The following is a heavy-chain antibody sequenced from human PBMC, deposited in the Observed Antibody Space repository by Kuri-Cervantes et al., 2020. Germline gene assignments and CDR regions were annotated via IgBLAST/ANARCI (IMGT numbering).Heavy chain of an antibody. CDR3: ASLRGYSGYDKKSTGRGDAFDI. Sequence: ASVKVSCKASGYTFTSYGISWVRQAPGQGLEWMGWISAYNGNTNYAQKFQGRVTMTTDTSTSTAYMELRSLRSDDTAVYYCASLRGYSGYDKKSTGRGDAFDIWGQGTMVTVSS. J-gene: IGHJ3*02. CDR2: ISAYNGNT. CDR1: GYTFTSYG. V-gene: IGHV1-18*01. D-gene: IGHD5-12*01.